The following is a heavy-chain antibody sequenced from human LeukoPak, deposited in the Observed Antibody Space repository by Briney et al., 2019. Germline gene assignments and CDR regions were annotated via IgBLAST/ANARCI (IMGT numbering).Heavy chain of an antibody. D-gene: IGHD3-10*01. CDR2: ISGSGGST. CDR3: AKDDAWLRFGE. Sequence: GGSLRLSCAASGFTFGSYAMSWVRQAPGKGLEWVSAISGSGGSTYYADSVKGRFTISRDNSKNTLYLEVISLTAEDTAVYYCAKDDAWLRFGEWSQGTLVTVSS. CDR1: GFTFGSYA. J-gene: IGHJ4*02. V-gene: IGHV3-23*01.